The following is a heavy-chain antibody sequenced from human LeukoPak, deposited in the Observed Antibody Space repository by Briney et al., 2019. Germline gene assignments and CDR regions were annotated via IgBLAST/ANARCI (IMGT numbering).Heavy chain of an antibody. V-gene: IGHV4-31*03. J-gene: IGHJ5*02. CDR2: IYYSGST. CDR1: GGSISSGGYY. D-gene: IGHD4-11*01. Sequence: SETLSLTCTVSGGSISSGGYYWSWIRQHPGKGLEWIGYIYYSGSTYYNPSLKSRVTISVDTSKNQFSLKLSSVTAADTAVYYCARDKSRVTTAYNWFDPWGQGTLVTVSS. CDR3: ARDKSRVTTAYNWFDP.